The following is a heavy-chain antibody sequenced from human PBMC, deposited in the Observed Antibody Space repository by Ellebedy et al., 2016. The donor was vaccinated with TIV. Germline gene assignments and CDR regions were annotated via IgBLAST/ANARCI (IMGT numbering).Heavy chain of an antibody. D-gene: IGHD6-19*01. CDR3: AGYRGEAVAGNWFDP. CDR2: ISGSGVTT. V-gene: IGHV3-23*01. Sequence: PGGSLRLSCADSGFTFNTYAMSWVRQAPGKGLEWVSHISGSGVTTYYADSVSGRFSISRDNSKNTLFLQMTSLRADDTAGYYCAGYRGEAVAGNWFDPWGQGTLVTVSS. J-gene: IGHJ5*02. CDR1: GFTFNTYA.